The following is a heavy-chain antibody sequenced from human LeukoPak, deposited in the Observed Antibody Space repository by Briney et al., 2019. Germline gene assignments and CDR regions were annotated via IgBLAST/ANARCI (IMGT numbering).Heavy chain of an antibody. CDR2: ISSSSSYI. J-gene: IGHJ4*02. CDR3: TTDHYDFWSGYLHFDY. V-gene: IGHV3-21*01. D-gene: IGHD3-3*01. Sequence: GGSLRLSCAASGFTFSSYSMNWVRQAPGKGLEWVSSISSSSSYIYYADSVKGRFTISRDNAKNSLYLQMNSLRAEDTAVYYCTTDHYDFWSGYLHFDYWGQGTLVTVSS. CDR1: GFTFSSYS.